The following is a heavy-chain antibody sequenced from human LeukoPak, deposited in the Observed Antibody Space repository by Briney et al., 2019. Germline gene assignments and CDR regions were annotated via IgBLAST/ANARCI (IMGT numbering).Heavy chain of an antibody. CDR1: GYTFTSYA. CDR3: ARDSYDSSGPLTLNWYFDL. CDR2: INAGNGNT. V-gene: IGHV1-3*01. D-gene: IGHD3-22*01. Sequence: ASVKVSCTASGYTFTSYAMHWVRQAPGQRLEWMGWINAGNGNTKYSQKFQGRVTITRDTSASTAYMELSSLRSEDTAVYYCARDSYDSSGPLTLNWYFDLWGRGTLVTVS. J-gene: IGHJ2*01.